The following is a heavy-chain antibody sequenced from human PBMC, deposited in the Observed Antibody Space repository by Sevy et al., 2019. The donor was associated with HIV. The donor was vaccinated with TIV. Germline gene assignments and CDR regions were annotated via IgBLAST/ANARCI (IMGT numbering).Heavy chain of an antibody. J-gene: IGHJ3*02. D-gene: IGHD3-10*01. CDR1: GFTFSDYG. Sequence: GGSLRLSCEVFGFTFSDYGMHWVRQAPGKGLEWVSYISSSGTTIKYADSVKGRFTISRDNAKNSLYMQMNSLRAEDTAVYYCARPYGSGTWEAFDTWGQGTMVTVSS. V-gene: IGHV3-48*04. CDR3: ARPYGSGTWEAFDT. CDR2: ISSSGTTI.